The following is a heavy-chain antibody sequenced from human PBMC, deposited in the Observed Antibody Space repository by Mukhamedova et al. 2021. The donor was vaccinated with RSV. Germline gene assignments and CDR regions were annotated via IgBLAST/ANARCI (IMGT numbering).Heavy chain of an antibody. CDR2: IRSRSYDETR. Sequence: GFIRSRSYDETREYAASVKGRFTISRDDSRKIAYLQMSSLKTEDTAVYYCTSSLDRGVTTSDYWGQGTLVTVSS. J-gene: IGHJ4*02. D-gene: IGHD3-10*01. V-gene: IGHV3-49*02. CDR3: TSSLDRGVTTSDY.